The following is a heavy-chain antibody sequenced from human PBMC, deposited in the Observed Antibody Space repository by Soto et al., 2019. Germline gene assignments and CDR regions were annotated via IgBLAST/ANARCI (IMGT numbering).Heavy chain of an antibody. CDR3: ARRRKAAAVPN. V-gene: IGHV4-39*01. CDR1: GGSISSSSYY. CDR2: ISYSGST. J-gene: IGHJ4*02. D-gene: IGHD6-13*01. Sequence: QLQLQESGPGLVKPSETLSLTCTVSGGSISSSSYYWGWIRQPPGKGLEWIGSISYSGSTYYNPSLKSRVTISVDTAKNHFSLKLSSVTAADTAVYYCARRRKAAAVPNGGQGTLVTVSS.